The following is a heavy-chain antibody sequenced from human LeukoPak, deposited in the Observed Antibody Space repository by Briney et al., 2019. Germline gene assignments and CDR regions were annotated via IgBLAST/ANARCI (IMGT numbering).Heavy chain of an antibody. CDR3: AGHHPRNTGDF. V-gene: IGHV4-59*08. Sequence: PSETLSLTCTVSGGSISSYYWSWIRQPPGKGLEWIAYISDIGSINYNPSLKSRVTVSLDTSKNQFTLKLSSVTAADTAVYYCAGHHPRNTGDFWGQGTLVTGSS. D-gene: IGHD2-8*02. J-gene: IGHJ4*02. CDR1: GGSISSYY. CDR2: ISDIGSI.